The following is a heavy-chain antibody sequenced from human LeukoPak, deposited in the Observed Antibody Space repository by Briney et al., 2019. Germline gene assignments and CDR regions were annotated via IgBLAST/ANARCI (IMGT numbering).Heavy chain of an antibody. CDR1: GFTFWNYA. Sequence: GGSLRLSCAASGFTFWNYAMHWVRQAPGKGLEWVSLISGGGSSTSYADSVKGRFTISRDNSKGSLYLQMNSLTTEDTALYYCAKGLGSSSWYSLGYWGQGTLVTVSS. D-gene: IGHD6-13*01. CDR3: AKGLGSSSWYSLGY. CDR2: ISGGGSST. V-gene: IGHV3-43*02. J-gene: IGHJ4*02.